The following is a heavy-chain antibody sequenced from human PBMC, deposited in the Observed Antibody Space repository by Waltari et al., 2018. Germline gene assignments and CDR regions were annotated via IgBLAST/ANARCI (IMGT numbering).Heavy chain of an antibody. Sequence: EVQLVESGGGLVQPGGSLRLSCAASGFTFSSYWMHWVRQAPGKGLVWVSRISGTGSNTNDADSVRGRFTISRDNAKNTLYLQMNSLTAEDTAVYYCAKYSSSSGGANWYFDLWGRGTLVTVSS. CDR1: GFTFSSYW. V-gene: IGHV3-74*01. J-gene: IGHJ2*01. CDR3: AKYSSSSGGANWYFDL. D-gene: IGHD6-13*01. CDR2: ISGTGSNT.